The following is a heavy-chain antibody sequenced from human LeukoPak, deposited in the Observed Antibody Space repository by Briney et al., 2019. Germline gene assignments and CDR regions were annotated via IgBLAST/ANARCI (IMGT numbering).Heavy chain of an antibody. Sequence: GGSLRLSCATSGFTFSSCAMSWVRQAPGKGLEWVSGISGSGDITYYADSVKGRFTISRDNSKNTLYLQMNSLRAEDTAVYYCAKGGEVSSWYKRLKLYFDSWGRGTLVTVSS. D-gene: IGHD6-13*01. V-gene: IGHV3-23*01. CDR3: AKGGEVSSWYKRLKLYFDS. CDR2: ISGSGDIT. J-gene: IGHJ4*02. CDR1: GFTFSSCA.